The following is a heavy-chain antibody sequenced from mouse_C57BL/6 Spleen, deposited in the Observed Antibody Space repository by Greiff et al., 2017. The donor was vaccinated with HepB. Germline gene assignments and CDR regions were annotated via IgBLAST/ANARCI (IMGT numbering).Heavy chain of an antibody. CDR1: GFNIKNTY. Sequence: EVQLQQSVAELVRPGASVKLSCTASGFNIKNTYMHWVKQRPEQGLEWIGRIDPANGNTKYAPKFQGKATITADTSSNTAYLQLSSLTSEDTAIYYCARDPSYYYGSSPYWYFDVWGTGTTVTVSS. D-gene: IGHD1-1*01. V-gene: IGHV14-3*01. CDR2: IDPANGNT. CDR3: ARDPSYYYGSSPYWYFDV. J-gene: IGHJ1*03.